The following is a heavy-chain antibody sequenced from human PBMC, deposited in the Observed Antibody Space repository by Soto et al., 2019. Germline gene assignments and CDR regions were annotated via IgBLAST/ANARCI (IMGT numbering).Heavy chain of an antibody. Sequence: ASVKVSCKASGYTFTSYAMHWVRQAPGQRLEWMGWINAGNGNTNYAQKLQGRVTMTRDTSTSTAYMELRSLRSDDTAVYYCARDKSYDILTGYYSPNDAFDIWGQGTMVTVSS. V-gene: IGHV1-3*01. J-gene: IGHJ3*02. D-gene: IGHD3-9*01. CDR3: ARDKSYDILTGYYSPNDAFDI. CDR1: GYTFTSYA. CDR2: INAGNGNT.